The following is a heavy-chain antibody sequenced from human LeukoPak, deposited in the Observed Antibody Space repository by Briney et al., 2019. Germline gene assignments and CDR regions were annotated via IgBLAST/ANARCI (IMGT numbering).Heavy chain of an antibody. CDR3: ARGITMVRGVINRQYNWFDP. CDR2: INHSGST. J-gene: IGHJ5*02. Sequence: SETLSLTCAVYGGSFSGYYWSWIRQPPGKGLEWIGEINHSGSTNYNPSLKSRVTISVDRSKNQFSLKLSSVTAADTAVYYCARGITMVRGVINRQYNWFDPWGQGTLVTVSS. D-gene: IGHD3-10*01. CDR1: GGSFSGYY. V-gene: IGHV4-34*01.